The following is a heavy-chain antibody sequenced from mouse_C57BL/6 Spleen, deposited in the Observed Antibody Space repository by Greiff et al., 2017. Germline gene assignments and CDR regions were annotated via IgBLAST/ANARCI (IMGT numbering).Heavy chain of an antibody. Sequence: VKLMESGAELARPGASVKLSCKASGYTFTSYGISWVKQRTGQGLEWIGEIYPRSGNTYYNEKFKGKATLTADKSSSTAYMELRSLTSEDSAVYFCARRRRDYGSIDYWGQGTTLTVSS. CDR3: ARRRRDYGSIDY. CDR1: GYTFTSYG. D-gene: IGHD1-1*01. V-gene: IGHV1-81*01. CDR2: IYPRSGNT. J-gene: IGHJ2*01.